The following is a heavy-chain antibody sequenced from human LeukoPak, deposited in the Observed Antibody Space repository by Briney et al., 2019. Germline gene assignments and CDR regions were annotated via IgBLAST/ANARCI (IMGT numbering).Heavy chain of an antibody. V-gene: IGHV4-34*01. CDR1: GGSFSGYY. Sequence: PSETLSLTCAVYGGSFSGYYWSWIRQPPGKGLEWIGEINHSGSTNYNPSLKSRVTISVDTSKNQFSLKLSSVTAADTAVYYCARPRIVGAPGYFQHWGQGTLVTVSA. CDR2: INHSGST. D-gene: IGHD1-26*01. J-gene: IGHJ1*01. CDR3: ARPRIVGAPGYFQH.